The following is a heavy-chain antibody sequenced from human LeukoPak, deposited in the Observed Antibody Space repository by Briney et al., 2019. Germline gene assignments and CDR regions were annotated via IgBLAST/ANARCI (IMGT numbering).Heavy chain of an antibody. CDR1: GGTFSSYA. J-gene: IGHJ3*02. CDR2: IIPIFGTA. V-gene: IGHV1-69*05. Sequence: SVKVSCKASGGTFSSYAISWVRQAPGQGLEWMGGIIPIFGTANYAQKFLGRVTITTDESTSTAYMELSSLRSEDTAVYYCARGYCSSTSCLGRAFDIWGQGTMVTVSS. CDR3: ARGYCSSTSCLGRAFDI. D-gene: IGHD2-2*01.